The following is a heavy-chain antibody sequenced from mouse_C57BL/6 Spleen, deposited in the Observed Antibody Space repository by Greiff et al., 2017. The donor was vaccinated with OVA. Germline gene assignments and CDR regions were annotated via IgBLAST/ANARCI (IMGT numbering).Heavy chain of an antibody. CDR2: IDPETGGT. V-gene: IGHV1-15*01. J-gene: IGHJ3*01. Sequence: ESGAELVRPGASVTLSCKASGYTFTDYEMHWVKQTPVHGLEWIGAIDPETGGTAYNQKFKGKAILTADKSSSTAYMELRSLTSEDSAVYYCTREGYGNQAWFAYWGQGTLVTVSA. CDR3: TREGYGNQAWFAY. D-gene: IGHD2-1*01. CDR1: GYTFTDYE.